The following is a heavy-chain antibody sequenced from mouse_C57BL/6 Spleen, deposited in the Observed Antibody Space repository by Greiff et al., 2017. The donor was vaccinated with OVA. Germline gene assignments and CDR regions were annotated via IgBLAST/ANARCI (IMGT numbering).Heavy chain of an antibody. Sequence: VQLQQSGAELVRPGASVKLSCTASGFNIKDDYMHWVKQRPEQGLEWIGWLDPENGDTEYASKFQGKATITADTSSNTAYLQLSSLTSEDTAVYYCTTGANWFAYWGQGTLVTVSA. CDR3: TTGANWFAY. CDR1: GFNIKDDY. J-gene: IGHJ3*01. V-gene: IGHV14-4*01. CDR2: LDPENGDT.